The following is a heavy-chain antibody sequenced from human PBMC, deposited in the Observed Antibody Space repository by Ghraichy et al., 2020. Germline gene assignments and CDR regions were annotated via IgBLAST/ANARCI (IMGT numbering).Heavy chain of an antibody. CDR2: IKHDGSEQ. CDR3: TGGSGWINIH. V-gene: IGHV3-7*03. CDR1: GFAFSSDW. J-gene: IGHJ4*02. D-gene: IGHD6-19*01. Sequence: GESLNISCVVSGFAFSSDWMSWVRQAPGKGPEWVANIKHDGSEQYYVDSVKGRFSISRDNGKNSLYLQMDSLRAEDTAVYYCTGGSGWINIHWGQGTLVTVSS.